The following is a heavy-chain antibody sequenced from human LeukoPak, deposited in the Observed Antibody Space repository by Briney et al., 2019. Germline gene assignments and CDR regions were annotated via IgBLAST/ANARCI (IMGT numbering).Heavy chain of an antibody. CDR2: TYYRSKWYN. CDR1: GDSVSSHSAA. J-gene: IGHJ4*02. D-gene: IGHD3-10*01. CDR3: ARGYGSGSDY. Sequence: SPTLSLTCALSGDSVSSHSAAWSWLRPSPSRPLEWLGRTYYRSKWYNDYAVSVKSRITINPDTSKNQFSLQLNSVTPEDTAVYYCARGYGSGSDYWGQGTLVTVSS. V-gene: IGHV6-1*01.